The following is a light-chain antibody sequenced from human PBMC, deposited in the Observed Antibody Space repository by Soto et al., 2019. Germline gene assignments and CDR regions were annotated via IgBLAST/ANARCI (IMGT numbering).Light chain of an antibody. V-gene: IGLV1-51*01. CDR2: DNN. Sequence: QAVVTQPPSVSAAPGQKVTISCSGSSSNIGNNYVSWYQQLPGTAPKLLIYDNNKRPSGIPDRFSGSKSGTSATLDITGLQTGDEADYYCGTWDSSLGAKVFGGGTQLTVL. CDR1: SSNIGNNY. J-gene: IGLJ2*01. CDR3: GTWDSSLGAKV.